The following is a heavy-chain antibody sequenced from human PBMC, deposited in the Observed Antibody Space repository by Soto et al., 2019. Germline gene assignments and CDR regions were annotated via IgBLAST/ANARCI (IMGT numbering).Heavy chain of an antibody. V-gene: IGHV3-30-3*01. CDR1: GFTFSSYA. J-gene: IGHJ4*02. D-gene: IGHD6-19*01. CDR2: ISYDGSNK. CDR3: ARDPYSSGAY. Sequence: QVQLVESGGGVVQPGRSLRLSCAASGFTFSSYAMHWVRQAPGKGLEWVAVISYDGSNKYYADSVKGRFTISRDNSKNTLYLQMNSLRAEVTAVYYCARDPYSSGAYWGQGTLVTVSS.